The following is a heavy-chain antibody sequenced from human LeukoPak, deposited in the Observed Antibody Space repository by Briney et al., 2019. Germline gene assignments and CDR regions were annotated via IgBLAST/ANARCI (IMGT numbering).Heavy chain of an antibody. V-gene: IGHV4-59*01. D-gene: IGHD2-2*01. CDR2: IYYSGST. CDR3: ARLGGCTTTSCYVHWFDP. Sequence: SETLSLTCAVSGGSLTGYYWSWIRQPPGKGLEWIGYIYYSGSTNYNPSLKSRVTISVDTSKNQFSLKLYSVTSAYTSVYYCARLGGCTTTSCYVHWFDPWGQGTLVTVSS. J-gene: IGHJ5*02. CDR1: GGSLTGYY.